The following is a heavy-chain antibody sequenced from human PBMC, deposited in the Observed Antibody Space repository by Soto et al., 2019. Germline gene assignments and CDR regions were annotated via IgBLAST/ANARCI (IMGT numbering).Heavy chain of an antibody. D-gene: IGHD5-18*01. CDR2: ISGNGNSA. V-gene: IGHV3-23*01. CDR3: AKSTWIQLWPAY. CDR1: GFTFSTYA. Sequence: PGGSLRLSCAASGFTFSTYAMIWVRQAPGRGLEWVSSISGNGNSAHYADSVNGRFTVSRDNSQNTMYLQMNSLRAEDTALYYCAKSTWIQLWPAYWGQGTLVTVSS. J-gene: IGHJ4*02.